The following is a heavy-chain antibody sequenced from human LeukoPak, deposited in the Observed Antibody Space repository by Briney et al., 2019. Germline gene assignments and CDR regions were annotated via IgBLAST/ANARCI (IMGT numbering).Heavy chain of an antibody. D-gene: IGHD2-2*01. CDR3: ARDIVVVPAIRSGFDP. CDR1: GYTFTSYD. Sequence: ASVKVSCKASGYTFTSYDINWVRQATGQGLEWMGWMNPNSGNTAYAQKFQGRDTMTRDTSISTAYMELSSLRSDDTAVYYCARDIVVVPAIRSGFDPWGQGTLVTVSS. J-gene: IGHJ5*02. CDR2: MNPNSGNT. V-gene: IGHV1-8*01.